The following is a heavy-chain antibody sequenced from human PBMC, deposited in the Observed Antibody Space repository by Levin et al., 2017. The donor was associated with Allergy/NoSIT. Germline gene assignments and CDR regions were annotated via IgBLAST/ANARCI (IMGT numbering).Heavy chain of an antibody. Sequence: GGSLRLSCAASGFTFSSYSMNWVRQAPGKGLEWVSYISSSSSTIYYADSVKGRFTISRDNAKNSLYLQMNSLRAEDTAVYYCARDQSTKPDWYFDLWGRGTLVTVSS. CDR2: ISSSSSTI. V-gene: IGHV3-48*01. CDR1: GFTFSSYS. D-gene: IGHD2-2*01. J-gene: IGHJ2*01. CDR3: ARDQSTKPDWYFDL.